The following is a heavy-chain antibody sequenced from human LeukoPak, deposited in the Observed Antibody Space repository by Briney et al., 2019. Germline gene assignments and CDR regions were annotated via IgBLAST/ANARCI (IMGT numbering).Heavy chain of an antibody. CDR1: GGTFSSYA. V-gene: IGHV1-69*13. J-gene: IGHJ6*03. Sequence: ASVTVSCTASGGTFSSYAISWVRQAPGQGLEWMGGIIPIFGTANYAQKFQGRVTITADESTSTAYMELSSLRSEDTAVYYCARGGSDQLLYKGAKGYYYYMDVWGKGTTVTVSS. CDR3: ARGGSDQLLYKGAKGYYYYMDV. CDR2: IIPIFGTA. D-gene: IGHD2-2*02.